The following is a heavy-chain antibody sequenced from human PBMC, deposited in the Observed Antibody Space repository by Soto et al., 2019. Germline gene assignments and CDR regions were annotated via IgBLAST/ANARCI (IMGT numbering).Heavy chain of an antibody. CDR2: ISSRSSYT. J-gene: IGHJ4*02. CDR3: AREHHRYSGYDYVDY. CDR1: GFTFSDYY. V-gene: IGHV3-11*05. D-gene: IGHD5-12*01. Sequence: QVQLVESGGGLVKPGGSLRLSCAASGFTFSDYYMSWIRQAPGKGLEWVSYISSRSSYTNYADSVKGRFTISRDTAKNSLYLQMNSLRAEDTAVYYFAREHHRYSGYDYVDYWGQGTLVTVSS.